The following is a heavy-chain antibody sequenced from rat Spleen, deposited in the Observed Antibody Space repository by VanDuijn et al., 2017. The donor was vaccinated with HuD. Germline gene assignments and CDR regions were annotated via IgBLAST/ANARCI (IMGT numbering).Heavy chain of an antibody. CDR3: ATLRVYLRGNVMDA. CDR1: GFTFSDYN. CDR2: IIYDGSRT. J-gene: IGHJ4*01. D-gene: IGHD1-4*01. Sequence: EVQLMESGGGLVQPGRSLKLSCAASGFTFSDYNMAWVRQAPKKGLEWVATIIYDGSRTYYRDSVKGRFTISRDNAKSTLYLQMDSLRSEDTATYYCATLRVYLRGNVMDAWGQGASVTVSS. V-gene: IGHV5S10*01.